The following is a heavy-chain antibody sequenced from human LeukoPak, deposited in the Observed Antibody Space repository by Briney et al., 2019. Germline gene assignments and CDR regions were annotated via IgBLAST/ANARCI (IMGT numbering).Heavy chain of an antibody. J-gene: IGHJ3*02. Sequence: PSETLSPTCTVSGGSISSSSYYWGWIRQPPGKGLEWIGSIYYSGSTYYNPSLKSRVTISVDTSKNQFSLKLSSVTAADTAVYYCASGLKIYCSSTSCYRGPSAFDIWGQGTMVTVSS. CDR2: IYYSGST. D-gene: IGHD2-2*02. V-gene: IGHV4-39*01. CDR1: GGSISSSSYY. CDR3: ASGLKIYCSSTSCYRGPSAFDI.